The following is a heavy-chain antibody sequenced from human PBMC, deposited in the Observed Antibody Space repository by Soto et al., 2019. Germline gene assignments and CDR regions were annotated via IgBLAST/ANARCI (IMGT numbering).Heavy chain of an antibody. CDR1: GGTFSSYR. V-gene: IGHV1-69*13. CDR2: IVPIYRTA. J-gene: IGHJ4*02. CDR3: VRDSGAKLSSS. D-gene: IGHD6-13*01. Sequence: SVTVSCKASGGTFSSYRINWVRQAPGQGLEGVGGIVPIYRTADYAQKFQGRVTITADESARTSYMELRSLKSKDTAVYYCVRDSGAKLSSSWGQGTLVTVSS.